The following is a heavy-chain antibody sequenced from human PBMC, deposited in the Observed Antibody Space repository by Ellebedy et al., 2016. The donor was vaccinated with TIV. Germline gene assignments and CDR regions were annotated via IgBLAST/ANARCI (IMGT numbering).Heavy chain of an antibody. CDR1: RYTFTSYA. V-gene: IGHV1-3*01. J-gene: IGHJ3*02. CDR3: AVVVVTAQGAFDI. Sequence: ASVKVSXKASRYTFTSYAMHWVRQAPGQRLEWMGWINAGNGNTKYSQKSQGRVTITRDTSASTAYMELSSLRSEDTAVYYCAVVVVTAQGAFDIWGQGTMVTVSS. D-gene: IGHD2-21*02. CDR2: INAGNGNT.